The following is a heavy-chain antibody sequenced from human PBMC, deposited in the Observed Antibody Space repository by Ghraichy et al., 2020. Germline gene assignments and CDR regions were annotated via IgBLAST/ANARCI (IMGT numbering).Heavy chain of an antibody. V-gene: IGHV3-7*03. Sequence: GGSLRLSCAASGFTFSRYWMSWVRQAPGKGLEWMADIKQDGSEKYYVDSVKGRFTISRDNAKNSLYMQMNSLRAEDTAVYYCARANDGYSSSWFSGPSAHHYYMDVWGKGTTVTVSS. CDR1: GFTFSRYW. D-gene: IGHD6-13*01. CDR3: ARANDGYSSSWFSGPSAHHYYMDV. CDR2: IKQDGSEK. J-gene: IGHJ6*03.